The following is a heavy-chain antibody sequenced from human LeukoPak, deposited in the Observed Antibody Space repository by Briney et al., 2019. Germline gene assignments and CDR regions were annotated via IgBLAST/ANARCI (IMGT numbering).Heavy chain of an antibody. J-gene: IGHJ5*02. Sequence: GGSLRLSCAPSGFTFSSYEMNWVRQAPRKGLEWVSYISSIGRTIYYADSVKGRFTISRDNAENSLYLQMNSLRVEDTAVYYCARMGWAYSTYARDWFDPWGEGTLVTVSS. V-gene: IGHV3-48*03. CDR1: GFTFSSYE. CDR3: ARMGWAYSTYARDWFDP. D-gene: IGHD4-11*01. CDR2: ISSIGRTI.